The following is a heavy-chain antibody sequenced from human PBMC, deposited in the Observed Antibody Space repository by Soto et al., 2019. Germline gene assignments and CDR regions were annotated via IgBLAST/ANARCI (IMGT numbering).Heavy chain of an antibody. J-gene: IGHJ4*02. CDR2: ISSGGNDI. CDR1: GFTFSSYE. Sequence: GGSLRLSCAASGFTFSSYEMNWVRQAPGKGLEWVSSISSGGNDISYAESVEGRFFTSRDNVNNVLYLDINNLRPEDTAVYYCARMAYWGQGTLVTVSS. V-gene: IGHV3-21*06. CDR3: ARMAY.